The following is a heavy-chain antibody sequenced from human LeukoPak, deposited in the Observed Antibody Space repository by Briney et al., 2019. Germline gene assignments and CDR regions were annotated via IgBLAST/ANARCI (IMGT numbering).Heavy chain of an antibody. D-gene: IGHD2-15*01. J-gene: IGHJ3*02. CDR3: ARGLRYCSGGSCYNSDAFDI. Sequence: GGSLRLSCAASGFTFSSYDMHWVRQATGKGLEWVSAIGTAGDPYYPGSVKGRFTISRENAKNSLYLQMISLRAGDTAVYYCARGLRYCSGGSCYNSDAFDIWGQGTMVTVPS. V-gene: IGHV3-13*05. CDR2: IGTAGDP. CDR1: GFTFSSYD.